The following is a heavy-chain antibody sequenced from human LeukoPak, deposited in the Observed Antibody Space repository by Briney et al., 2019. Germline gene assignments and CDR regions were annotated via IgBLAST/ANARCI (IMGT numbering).Heavy chain of an antibody. CDR3: AKDRQGIAAAGNDAFDI. D-gene: IGHD6-13*01. CDR2: ISGSGGST. J-gene: IGHJ3*02. Sequence: GGSLRLSCTACVYPFSRCAVSWVRGARGGGLECVSAISGSGGSTYYADYVKGRFTISSDNSKNKLYLQMNSLRAEDTAVYYCAKDRQGIAAAGNDAFDIWGQGTMVTVSS. V-gene: IGHV3-23*01. CDR1: VYPFSRCA.